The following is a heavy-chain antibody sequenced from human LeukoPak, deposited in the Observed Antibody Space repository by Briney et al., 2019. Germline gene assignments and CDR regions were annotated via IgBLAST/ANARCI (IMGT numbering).Heavy chain of an antibody. CDR3: ARAPKHRITMLGVVKPPYAMDV. D-gene: IGHD3-22*01. Sequence: GGSLRLSCAASGFTFSSYSMNWVRQAPGKGLEWVSSISSSSSYIYYASSVKGRFTIPRDNAKNSLYLQMNSLRAEDTAVYYCARAPKHRITMLGVVKPPYAMDVWGQGTTVTVSS. V-gene: IGHV3-21*01. CDR2: ISSSSSYI. CDR1: GFTFSSYS. J-gene: IGHJ6*02.